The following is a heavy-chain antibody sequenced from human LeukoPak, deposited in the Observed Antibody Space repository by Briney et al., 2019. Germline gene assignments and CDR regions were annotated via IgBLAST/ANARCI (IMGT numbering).Heavy chain of an antibody. CDR2: IYYSGST. Sequence: SETLSLTCTVSGGSISSYYWSWIRQPPGKGLEWIGYIYYSGSTNYNPSLKSRVTISVDTSKNQFSLKLSSVTAADTAVYYCARDNWNYGGFDYWGQGTLVTVSS. J-gene: IGHJ4*02. CDR1: GGSISSYY. CDR3: ARDNWNYGGFDY. D-gene: IGHD1-7*01. V-gene: IGHV4-59*01.